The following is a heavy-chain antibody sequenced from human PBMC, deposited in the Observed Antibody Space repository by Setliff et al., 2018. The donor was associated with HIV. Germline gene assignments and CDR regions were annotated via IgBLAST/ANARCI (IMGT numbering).Heavy chain of an antibody. Sequence: SETLSLTCTVSGGSMSSSSYYWGWIRQTPDKGLEWIGIIYYSGATYYDPSLTSRVTISVDTSRNQFSLKLRSVTAADTAAYYCARLGYVSGGFYKTPGPYYFDYWGQGALVTVSS. CDR3: ARLGYVSGGFYKTPGPYYFDY. CDR2: IYYSGAT. J-gene: IGHJ4*02. CDR1: GGSMSSSSYY. D-gene: IGHD3-10*01. V-gene: IGHV4-39*01.